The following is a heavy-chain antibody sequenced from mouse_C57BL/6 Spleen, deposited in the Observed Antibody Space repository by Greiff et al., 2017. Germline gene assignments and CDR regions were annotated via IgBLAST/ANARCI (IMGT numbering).Heavy chain of an antibody. CDR2: INYDGSST. J-gene: IGHJ4*01. CDR3: ARDHYDYDAMDY. CDR1: GFTFSDYY. D-gene: IGHD1-2*01. V-gene: IGHV5-16*01. Sequence: EVNLVESEGGLVQPGSSMKLSCTASGFTFSDYYMAWVRQVPEKGLEWVANINYDGSSTYYLDSLKSRFIISRDNAKNILYLQMSSLKSEDTATYYCARDHYDYDAMDYWGQGTSVTVSS.